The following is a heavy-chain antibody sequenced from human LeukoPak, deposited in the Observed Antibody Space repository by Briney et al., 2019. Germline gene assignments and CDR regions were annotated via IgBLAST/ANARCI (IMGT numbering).Heavy chain of an antibody. J-gene: IGHJ4*02. V-gene: IGHV3-23*01. CDR2: ISGSGGST. CDR3: AKGSGPGYYTGRHYFDY. CDR1: GFTFSSYA. Sequence: PGGSLRLSCAASGFTFSSYAMSWVRQAPGKGLEWVSYISGSGGSTYYADSVKGRFTISRDNSKNTLYLQMSSLRAEDTAVYYCAKGSGPGYYTGRHYFDYWGQGTLVTVSS. D-gene: IGHD3/OR15-3a*01.